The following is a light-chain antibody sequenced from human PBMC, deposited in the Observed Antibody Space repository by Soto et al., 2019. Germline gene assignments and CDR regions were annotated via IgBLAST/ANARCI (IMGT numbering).Light chain of an antibody. CDR3: QQYGGSPIT. J-gene: IGKJ5*01. CDR2: GAS. Sequence: IVLTQSPGTLSLSPGARVTLSCRASQSVTTRLAWYQHKPGQAPTLLMSGASNMASGVPFRFSGSGSGTDFTLTITRLEPEDFALYYCQQYGGSPITFGLGTRLEIK. V-gene: IGKV3-20*01. CDR1: QSVTTR.